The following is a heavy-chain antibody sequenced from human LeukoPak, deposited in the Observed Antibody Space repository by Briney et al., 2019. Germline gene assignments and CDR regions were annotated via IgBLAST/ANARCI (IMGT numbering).Heavy chain of an antibody. Sequence: SGGSLRLSCAASGLTFDDYGMSWVRQAPGKGLEWVSGINWNGGSTGYADSVKGRFTISRDNAKNSLYLQMNSLRAEDTALYYCARGGIAAAGYYFDYWGQGTLVTVSS. CDR2: INWNGGST. V-gene: IGHV3-20*04. D-gene: IGHD6-13*01. J-gene: IGHJ4*02. CDR1: GLTFDDYG. CDR3: ARGGIAAAGYYFDY.